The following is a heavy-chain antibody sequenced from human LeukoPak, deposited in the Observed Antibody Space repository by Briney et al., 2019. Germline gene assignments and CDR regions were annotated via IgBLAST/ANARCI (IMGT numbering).Heavy chain of an antibody. J-gene: IGHJ4*02. Sequence: ASVKVSCKASGFTFTDHYMHWVRQVPGQGLEWMGWINGNSGATFYAQKFQDRITVTRDTSISTMYLELNRLTTDDTAVYYCVRDFDWGPDYWGPGTLVTVSS. CDR3: VRDFDWGPDY. CDR1: GFTFTDHY. D-gene: IGHD3-9*01. V-gene: IGHV1-2*02. CDR2: INGNSGAT.